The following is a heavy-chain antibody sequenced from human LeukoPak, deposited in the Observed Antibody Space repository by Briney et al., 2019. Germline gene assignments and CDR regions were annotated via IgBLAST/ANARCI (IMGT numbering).Heavy chain of an antibody. J-gene: IGHJ4*02. Sequence: PSETLSLTCTVSGGSISSYYWSWIRQPAGKGLEWIGRIYTSGSTNYNPSLKSQVTMSVDTSKNQFSLKLSSVTAADTAVYYCARGLVGATGSYYFDYWGQGTLVTVSS. CDR2: IYTSGST. V-gene: IGHV4-4*07. CDR3: ARGLVGATGSYYFDY. CDR1: GGSISSYY. D-gene: IGHD1-26*01.